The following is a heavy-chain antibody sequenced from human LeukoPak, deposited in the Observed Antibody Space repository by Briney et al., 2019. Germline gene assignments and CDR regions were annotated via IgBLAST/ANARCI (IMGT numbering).Heavy chain of an antibody. Sequence: GGSLRLSCAASGFTFISYAMSWVRQAPGKGLMWVSRIEGDGNRITYADSVKGRFTISRDNAKNTLYLQMNSLRAEDTAVYYCTRDWRNLGYDYWGQGTLVTVSS. D-gene: IGHD5-12*01. CDR2: IEGDGNRI. J-gene: IGHJ4*02. CDR3: TRDWRNLGYDY. CDR1: GFTFISYA. V-gene: IGHV3-74*01.